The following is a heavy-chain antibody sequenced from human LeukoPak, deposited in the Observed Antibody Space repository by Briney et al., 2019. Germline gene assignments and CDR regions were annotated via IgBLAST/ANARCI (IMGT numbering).Heavy chain of an antibody. CDR1: GFTFSSYD. V-gene: IGHV3-7*01. CDR2: IKEDGSEK. J-gene: IGHJ4*02. Sequence: GGSLRLSCAASGFTFSSYDMTWVRQAPGKGLEWVANIKEDGSEKHYVDSVKGRFTISRDNAKNSLSLEMNSLRAEDTAVYYCVRSYDYWGQGTQVTVSS. CDR3: VRSYDY.